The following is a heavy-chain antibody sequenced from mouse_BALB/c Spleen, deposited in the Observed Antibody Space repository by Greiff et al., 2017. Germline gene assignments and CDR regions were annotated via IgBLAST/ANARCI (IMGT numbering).Heavy chain of an antibody. D-gene: IGHD3-3*01. CDR1: GFNIKDTY. CDR3: ARWAGTVSY. V-gene: IGHV14-3*02. Sequence: EVKLVESGAELVKPGASVKLSCTASGFNIKDTYMHWVKQRPEQGLEWIGRIDPANGNTKYDPKFQGKATITADTSSNTAYLQLSSLTSEDTAVYYCARWAGTVSYWGQGTLVTVSA. CDR2: IDPANGNT. J-gene: IGHJ3*01.